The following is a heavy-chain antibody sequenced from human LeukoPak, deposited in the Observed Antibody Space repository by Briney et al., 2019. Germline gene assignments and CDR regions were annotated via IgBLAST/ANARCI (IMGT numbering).Heavy chain of an antibody. CDR3: ARLPPITLVRGVIKGYYFDY. Sequence: PSQTLSLTCAVSGASITRTDYYWSWIRQPPGKGLEWIGYIHYSGSAYSGSAYYNPSLKRRVTMSVDTSKNQFSLQLSSVTAADTAVYYCARLPPITLVRGVIKGYYFDYWGQGILVTVSS. J-gene: IGHJ4*02. CDR2: IHYSGSAYSGSA. CDR1: GASITRTDYY. V-gene: IGHV4-30-4*01. D-gene: IGHD3-10*01.